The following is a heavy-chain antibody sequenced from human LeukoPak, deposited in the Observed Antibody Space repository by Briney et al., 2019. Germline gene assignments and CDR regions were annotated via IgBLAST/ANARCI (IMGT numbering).Heavy chain of an antibody. CDR1: GFTFSDYW. Sequence: GGSLRLSCAASGFTFSDYWMSWIRQAPGKGLEWVANIHQGGHRENYVDSVKGRFTISRDNARNSLYLQMNNLRVEDTAVYYCAKGTPFGGYWGQGTLVTVSS. CDR2: IHQGGHRE. CDR3: AKGTPFGGY. D-gene: IGHD3-16*01. V-gene: IGHV3-7*03. J-gene: IGHJ4*02.